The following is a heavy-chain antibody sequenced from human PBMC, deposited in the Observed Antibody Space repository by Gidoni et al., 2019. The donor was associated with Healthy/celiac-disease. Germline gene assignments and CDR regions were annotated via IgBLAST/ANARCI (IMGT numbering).Heavy chain of an antibody. J-gene: IGHJ4*02. Sequence: QVQLQESGPGLVKPSETLSLTCTVSGSSISSGYYWGWIRQPPGKGLEWIGSIYHGGSTYYNPSLKSRVTISVDTAKNQFSLKLSSVTAADTAVYYCARSKRGDWNWVDYWGQGTLVTVSS. CDR2: IYHGGST. V-gene: IGHV4-38-2*02. D-gene: IGHD3-16*01. CDR3: ARSKRGDWNWVDY. CDR1: GSSISSGYY.